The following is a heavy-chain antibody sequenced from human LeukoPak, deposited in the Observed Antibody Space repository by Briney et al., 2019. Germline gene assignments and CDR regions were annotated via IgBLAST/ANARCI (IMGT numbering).Heavy chain of an antibody. V-gene: IGHV5-51*01. D-gene: IGHD2-2*01. J-gene: IGHJ4*02. Sequence: GGSLKISWKGSGYSFTSYWIGWVRQMPGKGLEWMGVIYPGDSDTRYSPSFQGQVTISADTSIRTAYLQWSSLKASDTAMYYCARLRVVPAAKVYSFDYWGQGTLVTVSS. CDR3: ARLRVVPAAKVYSFDY. CDR1: GYSFTSYW. CDR2: IYPGDSDT.